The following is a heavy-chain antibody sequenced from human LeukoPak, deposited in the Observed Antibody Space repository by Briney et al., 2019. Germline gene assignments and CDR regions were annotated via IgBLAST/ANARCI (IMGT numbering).Heavy chain of an antibody. Sequence: ASVKVSCKASGYTFTGYYMHWVRQAPGQGLEWMGWINPNSGGTNYAQKFQGRATMTRDTSISTAYMELSRLRSDDTAVYYCARDDMYSSGWYVDYWGQGTLVTVSS. CDR2: INPNSGGT. CDR1: GYTFTGYY. CDR3: ARDDMYSSGWYVDY. D-gene: IGHD6-19*01. V-gene: IGHV1-2*02. J-gene: IGHJ4*02.